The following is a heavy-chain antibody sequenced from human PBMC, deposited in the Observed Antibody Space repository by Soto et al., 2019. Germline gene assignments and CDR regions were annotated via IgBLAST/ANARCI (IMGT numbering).Heavy chain of an antibody. CDR2: IIPILGIA. D-gene: IGHD2-8*01. CDR3: ARSGVLMVYATSGWFDP. J-gene: IGHJ5*02. Sequence: ASVKVSCKASGGTFSSYTISWVRQAPGQGLEWMGRIIPILGIANYAQKFQGRVTITADKSTSTAYMELSSLRSEDTAVYYCARSGVLMVYATSGWFDPWGQGTLVTVSS. V-gene: IGHV1-69*02. CDR1: GGTFSSYT.